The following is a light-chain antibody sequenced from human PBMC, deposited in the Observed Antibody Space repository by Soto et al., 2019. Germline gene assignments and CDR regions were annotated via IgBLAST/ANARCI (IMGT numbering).Light chain of an antibody. CDR2: GVT. J-gene: IGLJ1*01. Sequence: QSALTQPPSASGSPGQSVTISCTGTSSDVGGYKYVSWYQQHPGKVPKLMIYGVTNRPSGVSSRFSGSKSGNTASLTISGLRTDDEADYFCSSYTSRATVVFGTGTKLTVL. CDR3: SSYTSRATVV. CDR1: SSDVGGYKY. V-gene: IGLV2-14*01.